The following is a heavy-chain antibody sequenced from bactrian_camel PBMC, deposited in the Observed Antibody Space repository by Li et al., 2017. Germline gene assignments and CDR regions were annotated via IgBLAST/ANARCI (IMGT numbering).Heavy chain of an antibody. V-gene: IGHV3S53*01. J-gene: IGHJ4*01. CDR2: IQDDGAK. CDR1: GYTRRSGC. Sequence: VQLVESGEGSVQAGGSLSLSCATRGYTRRSGCLAWFRQVPGKEREMVAQIQDDGAKHYDSTAEGRFTISKDAAKDTVYLQMNTLNTEDSAMYYCAAGRSARCPRGWVGEVGRDDHRLPNYWGQGTQVTVS. D-gene: IGHD5*01. CDR3: AAGRSARCPRGWVGEVGRDDHRLPNY.